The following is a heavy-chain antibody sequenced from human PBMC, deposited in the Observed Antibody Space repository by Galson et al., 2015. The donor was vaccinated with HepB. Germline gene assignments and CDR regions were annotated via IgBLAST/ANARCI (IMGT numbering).Heavy chain of an antibody. V-gene: IGHV3-23*01. CDR2: ISGSGGST. CDR1: GFTFSSYA. Sequence: SLRLSCAASGFTFSSYAMSWVRQAPGKGLEWVSAISGSGGSTYYADSVKGRFTISRDSSKNTLYLQMNSLRAEDTAVYYCAKYPETVVTPLHNYWGQGTLVTVSS. D-gene: IGHD4-23*01. J-gene: IGHJ4*02. CDR3: AKYPETVVTPLHNY.